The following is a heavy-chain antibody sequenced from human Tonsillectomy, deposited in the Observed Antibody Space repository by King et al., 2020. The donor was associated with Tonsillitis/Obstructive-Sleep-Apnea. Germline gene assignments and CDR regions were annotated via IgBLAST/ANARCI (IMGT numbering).Heavy chain of an antibody. V-gene: IGHV3-48*03. D-gene: IGHD1/OR15-1a*01. CDR1: GFTFSSYE. CDR2: ISSSGSSI. CDR3: ARVFLEHEEGRDY. J-gene: IGHJ4*02. Sequence: VQLVESGGGWVQPGGSLRLSCAASGFTFSSYEMNWVRQAPGKGLEWVSYISSSGSSIYYSDSVKGRFTISRDNAKNSLYLQMNSLRAEDTAVYYCARVFLEHEEGRDYWGQETLAPVS.